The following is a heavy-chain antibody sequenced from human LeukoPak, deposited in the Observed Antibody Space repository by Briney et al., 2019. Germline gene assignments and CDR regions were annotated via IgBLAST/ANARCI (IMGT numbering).Heavy chain of an antibody. J-gene: IGHJ3*02. V-gene: IGHV3-23*01. CDR2: ISGSSGTI. CDR3: ASERYSYALDPFDI. D-gene: IGHD5-18*01. Sequence: PGGSLILSCAASGFTFSSYAMSWVRQPPGKGLEWVSAISGSSGTIYYADSVKGRFTISRDNSKNTLFLQMNSLRAEDTAVYFCASERYSYALDPFDIWGQGTMVTVSS. CDR1: GFTFSSYA.